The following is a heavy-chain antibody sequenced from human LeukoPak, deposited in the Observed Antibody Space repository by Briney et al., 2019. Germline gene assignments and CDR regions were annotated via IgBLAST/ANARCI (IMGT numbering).Heavy chain of an antibody. CDR2: ISSCGSTI. CDR1: GFTFSSYE. V-gene: IGHV3-48*03. J-gene: IGHJ4*02. D-gene: IGHD3-10*01. CDR3: GGLHYYGSGSHFDY. Sequence: PGGSLRLSCAASGFTFSSYEMNWVRQAPGKGLEWVSYISSCGSTIYYADSVKGRSTISRDNAKNSLYLQMNSLRAEDTAVYYCGGLHYYGSGSHFDYWGQATLVTVSS.